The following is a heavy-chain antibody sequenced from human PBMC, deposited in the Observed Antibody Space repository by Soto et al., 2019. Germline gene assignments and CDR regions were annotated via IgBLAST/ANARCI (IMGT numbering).Heavy chain of an antibody. CDR3: TWENYYDSSGYPPA. CDR2: IIPIFGTA. D-gene: IGHD3-22*01. V-gene: IGHV1-69*13. J-gene: IGHJ5*02. CDR1: GGTFSSYA. Sequence: SVKVSCKASGGTFSSYAISWVRQAPGQGLEWMGGIIPIFGTANYAQKFQGRVTITADESTSTAYMELSSLRSEDTAVYYCTWENYYDSSGYPPAWGQGTLVTVSS.